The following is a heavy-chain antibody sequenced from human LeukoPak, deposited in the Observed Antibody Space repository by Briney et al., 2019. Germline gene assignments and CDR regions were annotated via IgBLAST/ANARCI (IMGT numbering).Heavy chain of an antibody. J-gene: IGHJ5*02. V-gene: IGHV3-33*06. Sequence: PGGSLRLPCAASGFTFSSYGMHWVRQAPGKGLEWVALIWYDGNNKYYADSVKGRFTISRDNSKNTLYLQMNSLRAEDTAVYYSAKDPTNDYYDSSETTPWGQGTLVTVSS. CDR3: AKDPTNDYYDSSETTP. D-gene: IGHD3-22*01. CDR1: GFTFSSYG. CDR2: IWYDGNNK.